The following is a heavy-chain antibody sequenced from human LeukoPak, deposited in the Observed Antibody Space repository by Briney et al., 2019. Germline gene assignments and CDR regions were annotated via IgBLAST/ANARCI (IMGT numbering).Heavy chain of an antibody. D-gene: IGHD5-12*01. J-gene: IGHJ4*02. V-gene: IGHV3-74*01. Sequence: GSQELPLAASGFTFRKFLIPWVPQAPGKGVIWGPRINSDGSSTSYADSVNGRFTISRDNAKNTLYLQMNSLRAEDTAVFYCARVGQAGYVGYPLDYRGQGTLVTVSS. CDR3: ARVGQAGYVGYPLDY. CDR2: INSDGSST. CDR1: GFTFRKFL.